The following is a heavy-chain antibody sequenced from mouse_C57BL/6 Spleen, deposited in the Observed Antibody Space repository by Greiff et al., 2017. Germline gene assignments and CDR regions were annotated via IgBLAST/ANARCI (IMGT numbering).Heavy chain of an antibody. Sequence: EVNLVESGGGLVKPGGSLKLSCAASGFTFSDYGMHWVRQAPEKGLEWVAYISSGSSTIYYADTVKGRFTISRDNAKKTLFLQMTRLRSEDTAMYYCATITTVAHFDDWGQGTTLTVSS. V-gene: IGHV5-17*01. CDR2: ISSGSSTI. J-gene: IGHJ2*01. CDR1: GFTFSDYG. CDR3: ATITTVAHFDD. D-gene: IGHD1-1*01.